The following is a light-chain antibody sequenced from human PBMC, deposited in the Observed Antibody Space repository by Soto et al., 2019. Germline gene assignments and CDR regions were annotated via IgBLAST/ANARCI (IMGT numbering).Light chain of an antibody. CDR3: QKYDSALGT. V-gene: IGKV1-27*01. J-gene: IGKJ1*01. CDR1: QGISNY. CDR2: AAS. Sequence: DIQMTQSPSSLSAPVGDRVTITCRATQGISNYLAWYQQKPGKVPKLLIYAASTLQSGVPSRFSGSGSGTDFTLTISSLQPEDVATYYCQKYDSALGTFGQGTKVEIK.